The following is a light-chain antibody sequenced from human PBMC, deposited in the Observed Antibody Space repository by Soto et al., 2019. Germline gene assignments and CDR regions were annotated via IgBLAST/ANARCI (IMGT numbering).Light chain of an antibody. J-gene: IGKJ1*01. CDR2: KAS. CDR3: QQYYGYSRT. CDR1: QSISSW. V-gene: IGKV1-5*03. Sequence: DIQMTQSPSTLSASVGDRVTITCRASQSISSWLAWYQRKPGKAPKLLIYKASSLESGVASRFSGSGSGTEFTLSISSLQPDDFATYYCQQYYGYSRTFGQGTKVEIK.